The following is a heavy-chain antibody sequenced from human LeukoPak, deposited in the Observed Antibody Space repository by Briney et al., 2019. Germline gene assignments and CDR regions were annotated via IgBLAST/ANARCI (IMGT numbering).Heavy chain of an antibody. CDR3: AKTRPLDSSSWSHGDY. D-gene: IGHD6-13*01. Sequence: GSLRLSCAASGVTLSTYAMSWARQAPGKGLEWVSGISSSGSGDNTYYADSVKGRFTISRDSSKNTLFLHMNTLRAENTAVYYCAKTRPLDSSSWSHGDYWGQGTLVTVSS. V-gene: IGHV3-23*01. CDR2: ISSSGSGDNT. J-gene: IGHJ4*02. CDR1: GVTLSTYA.